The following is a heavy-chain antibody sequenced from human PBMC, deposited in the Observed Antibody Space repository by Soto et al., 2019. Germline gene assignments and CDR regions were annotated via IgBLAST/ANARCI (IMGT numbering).Heavy chain of an antibody. Sequence: GESLKISCKGSGYSFASHWVAWVRQMPEKGVEWIGTIYPGDSDTKYSSAFRGHVTISADTSVSTAYLQWRSLEATDSAIYYCARYSGSYWHYLDFWGQGTLVTVSS. D-gene: IGHD1-26*01. V-gene: IGHV5-51*01. CDR3: ARYSGSYWHYLDF. CDR2: IYPGDSDT. J-gene: IGHJ4*02. CDR1: GYSFASHW.